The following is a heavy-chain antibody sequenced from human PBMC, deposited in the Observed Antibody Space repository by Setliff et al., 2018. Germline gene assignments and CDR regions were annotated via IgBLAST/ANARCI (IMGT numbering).Heavy chain of an antibody. D-gene: IGHD3-3*01. V-gene: IGHV4-61*01. CDR3: ARVGYNFWSGYSPDAFDI. CDR2: IYYSGST. Sequence: PSETLSLTCTVSGASISSGSYYWSWIRQPPGKGLEWIGYIYYSGSTNYNPSLKSRVTISVDTSKNQFSLKLSSVTAADTAVYYCARVGYNFWSGYSPDAFDIWGQGTMVTVSS. CDR1: GASISSGSYY. J-gene: IGHJ3*02.